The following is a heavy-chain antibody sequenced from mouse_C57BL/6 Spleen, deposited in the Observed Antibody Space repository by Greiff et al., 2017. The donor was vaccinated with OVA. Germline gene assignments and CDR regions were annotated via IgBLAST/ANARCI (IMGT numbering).Heavy chain of an antibody. CDR2: SRNKANDYTT. J-gene: IGHJ4*01. CDR3: ARDATDVDYAMDY. Sequence: EVKLVESGGGLVQSGRSLRLSCATSGFTFSDFYMEWVRQAPGKGLEWIAASRNKANDYTTEYSASVKGRFIVSRDTSQSILYLQMNALRAEDTAIYYCARDATDVDYAMDYWGQGTSVTVSS. CDR1: GFTFSDFY. V-gene: IGHV7-1*01.